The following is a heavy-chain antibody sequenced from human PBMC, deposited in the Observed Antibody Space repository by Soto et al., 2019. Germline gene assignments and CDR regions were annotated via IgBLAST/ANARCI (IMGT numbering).Heavy chain of an antibody. CDR2: VSANNGHT. CDR3: ARDIESVTAKHFFYYYAMDV. D-gene: IGHD2-8*01. J-gene: IGHJ6*02. CDR1: GFTFSNYG. V-gene: IGHV1-18*01. Sequence: ASVKVSCKASGFTFSNYGLNWVRQAAGQGLEWMGWVSANNGHTNYAQNLQGRVSMTTDTSTSTAYMELRGLTFDDTAVYYCARDIESVTAKHFFYYYAMDVWGQGTTVTGPS.